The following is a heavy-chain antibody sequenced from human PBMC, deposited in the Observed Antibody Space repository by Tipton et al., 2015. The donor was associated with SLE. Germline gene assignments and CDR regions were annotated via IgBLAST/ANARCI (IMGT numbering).Heavy chain of an antibody. D-gene: IGHD2-21*01. CDR1: GFTFSRYW. CDR3: ASSFYCGGDCYPYYFDY. CDR2: IKQDGSEK. J-gene: IGHJ4*02. Sequence: SLRLSCAPSGFTFSRYWMSWVRQAPGQGLEWVANIKQDGSEKYYVDSVKGRFTISRDNAKNSLYLQMNSLRAEDTAVYYCASSFYCGGDCYPYYFDYWDQGTLVTVSS. V-gene: IGHV3-7*01.